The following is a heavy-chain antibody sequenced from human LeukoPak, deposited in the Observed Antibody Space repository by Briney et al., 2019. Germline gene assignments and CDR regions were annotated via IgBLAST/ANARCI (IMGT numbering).Heavy chain of an antibody. CDR1: GFTFSDYS. V-gene: IGHV3-7*01. Sequence: GGSLRLSCAASGFTFSDYSMTWVRQVPGKGLEWVANIKHDGTGRYYVDSVKGRFTISRDNARTSLYLQMNSLRAEDTAVYYCARDSPSGFDVWGQGTTVTVSS. CDR2: IKHDGTGR. CDR3: ARDSPSGFDV. J-gene: IGHJ6*02. D-gene: IGHD5-12*01.